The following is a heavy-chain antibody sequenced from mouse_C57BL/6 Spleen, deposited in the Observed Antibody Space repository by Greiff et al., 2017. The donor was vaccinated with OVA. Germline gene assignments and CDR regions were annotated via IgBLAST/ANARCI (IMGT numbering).Heavy chain of an antibody. CDR2: ISDGGSYT. V-gene: IGHV5-4*01. D-gene: IGHD2-1*01. CDR3: ARDRGNYEDWYFDV. CDR1: GFTFSSYA. J-gene: IGHJ1*03. Sequence: DVMLVESGGGLVKPGGSLKLSCAASGFTFSSYAMSWVRQTPEKRLEWVATISDGGSYTYYPDNVKGRFTIARDNSKNNLYLQMSHLKSEDTAMYYCARDRGNYEDWYFDVWGTGTTVTVSS.